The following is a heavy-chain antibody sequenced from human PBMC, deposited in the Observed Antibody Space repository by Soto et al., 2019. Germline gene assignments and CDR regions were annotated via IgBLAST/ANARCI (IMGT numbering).Heavy chain of an antibody. J-gene: IGHJ6*02. D-gene: IGHD2-8*01. CDR3: ARGGTDLVLMVYAIYGRDV. CDR2: INHSGST. V-gene: IGHV4-34*01. CDR1: GGSFSGYY. Sequence: PSETLSLTCAVYGGSFSGYYWSWIRQPPGKGLEWIGEINHSGSTNYNPSLTSRVTISVDTSKNQFSLKLSSVTAADTAVYYCARGGTDLVLMVYAIYGRDVWAQGTTVTVS.